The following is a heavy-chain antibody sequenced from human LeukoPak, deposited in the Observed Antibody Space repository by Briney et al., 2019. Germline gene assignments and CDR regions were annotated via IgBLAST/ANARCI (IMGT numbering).Heavy chain of an antibody. CDR1: GVSISSGNDY. V-gene: IGHV4-61*02. D-gene: IGHD3-10*01. CDR3: ARAGDGSGSYSPLYYYYMDV. CDR2: ISTSGST. Sequence: SETLSLTCNVSGVSISSGNDYWSWIRQPAGKGLEWLGRISTSGSTIYNPSLKGRLTISLDTSKNQFSLKLNSVTAADTAVYYCARAGDGSGSYSPLYYYYMDVWGKGTTVTVSS. J-gene: IGHJ6*03.